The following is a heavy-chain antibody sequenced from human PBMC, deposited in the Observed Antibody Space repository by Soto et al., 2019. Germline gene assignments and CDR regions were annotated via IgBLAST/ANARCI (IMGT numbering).Heavy chain of an antibody. Sequence: GGSLSLSCAASGFTFSSYAMSWVRQAPGKGLEWVSAISVSGGSTYYADSVKGRFTISRDNSKNTLYLQMNSLRAEDTAVYYCAKDLLPPETYYYDSSGPNWFDPWGQGTLVTV. CDR2: ISVSGGST. J-gene: IGHJ5*02. CDR3: AKDLLPPETYYYDSSGPNWFDP. D-gene: IGHD3-22*01. V-gene: IGHV3-23*01. CDR1: GFTFSSYA.